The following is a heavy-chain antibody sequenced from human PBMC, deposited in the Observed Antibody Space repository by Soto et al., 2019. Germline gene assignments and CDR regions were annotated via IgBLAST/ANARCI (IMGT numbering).Heavy chain of an antibody. D-gene: IGHD1-26*01. CDR1: GFTFNTHC. CDR2: IDFDGITT. Sequence: EVQLVESGGGVVQPGGSLRLSCTASGFTFNTHCIHWVRQAPGKGLVWVSRIDFDGITTNYADSVKGRLTVSRDNAKNTVYLHVNTLRVEDTAVYYCARGSTMGVDYWGQGTLVTVSS. J-gene: IGHJ4*02. CDR3: ARGSTMGVDY. V-gene: IGHV3-74*01.